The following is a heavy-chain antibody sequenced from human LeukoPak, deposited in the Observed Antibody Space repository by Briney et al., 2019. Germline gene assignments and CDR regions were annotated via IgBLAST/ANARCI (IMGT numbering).Heavy chain of an antibody. CDR3: AKSDSGSGYYYYYMDV. Sequence: PGGSLRLSCAASGFTFSSYGMHWVRQAPGKGLEWVAVISYDGSNKYYADSVKGRFTISRDNSKNTLYLQMNSLRAEDTAVYYCAKSDSGSGYYYYYMDVWGKGTTVTVSS. J-gene: IGHJ6*03. CDR2: ISYDGSNK. CDR1: GFTFSSYG. D-gene: IGHD3-10*01. V-gene: IGHV3-30*18.